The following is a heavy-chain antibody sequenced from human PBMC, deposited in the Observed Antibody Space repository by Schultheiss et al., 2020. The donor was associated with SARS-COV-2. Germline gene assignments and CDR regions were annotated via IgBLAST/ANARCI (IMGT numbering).Heavy chain of an antibody. Sequence: GGSLRLSCAASGFTFSSYSMNWVRQAPGKGLEWVAVIWHDGSKEYYADSAKGRFTISRDNSKNTLYLQMNSLRAEDTAVYYCAKGGWLEYWGQGTLVTVSS. J-gene: IGHJ4*02. D-gene: IGHD3-9*01. CDR1: GFTFSSYS. CDR2: IWHDGSKE. V-gene: IGHV3-33*06. CDR3: AKGGWLEY.